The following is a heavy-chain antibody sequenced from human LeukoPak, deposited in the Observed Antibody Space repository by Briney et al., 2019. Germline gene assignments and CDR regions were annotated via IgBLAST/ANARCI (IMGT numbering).Heavy chain of an antibody. V-gene: IGHV5-10-1*01. CDR3: ARGLIRSFDY. Sequence: GESLKISCKASGYSFTSYWISGVRQLPGEGLEWVGTIDPSDSYTNYSPSFQGHVTISADKSISTAYLQWSSLKASDTAMYYCARGLIRSFDYWGQGTLVTVSS. D-gene: IGHD2/OR15-2a*01. CDR1: GYSFTSYW. J-gene: IGHJ4*02. CDR2: IDPSDSYT.